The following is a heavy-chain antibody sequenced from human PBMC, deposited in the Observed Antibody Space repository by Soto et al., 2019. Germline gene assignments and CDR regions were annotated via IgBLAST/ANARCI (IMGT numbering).Heavy chain of an antibody. D-gene: IGHD4-17*01. CDR2: LLRSGSST. CDR1: GFTFRSYA. J-gene: IGHJ5*02. V-gene: IGHV3-23*01. Sequence: SVRLSCAASGFTFRSYAMSWARQAPGKGLEWVSSLLRSGSSTYYADSVKGRFTISSDISANSLYLQMDSLRAEDTAVYYCAKDAVSGDGVWLLDSWGQGTVVTSPQ. CDR3: AKDAVSGDGVWLLDS.